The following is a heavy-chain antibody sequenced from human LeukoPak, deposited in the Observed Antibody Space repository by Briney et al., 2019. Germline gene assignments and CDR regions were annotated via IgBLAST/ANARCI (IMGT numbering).Heavy chain of an antibody. CDR2: INPSGGST. D-gene: IGHD3-9*01. CDR1: GYTFNAHG. J-gene: IGHJ4*02. Sequence: ASVKVSCKTSGYTFNAHGVTWVRQAPGQGLEWMGIINPSGGSTGYAQKFQGRVTMTRDTSTSTVYMELSSLRSEDTAVYYCARDPSPSDLDDILTGYYNWGQGTLVTVSS. V-gene: IGHV1-46*02. CDR3: ARDPSPSDLDDILTGYYN.